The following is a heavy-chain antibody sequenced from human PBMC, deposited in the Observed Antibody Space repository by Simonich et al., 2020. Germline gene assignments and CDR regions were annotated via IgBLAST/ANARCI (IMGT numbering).Heavy chain of an antibody. J-gene: IGHJ6*02. CDR1: GYTFTGYY. CDR2: INPNSGGT. V-gene: IGHV1-2*06. CDR3: ARVPGIYYYYGMDV. D-gene: IGHD3-10*01. Sequence: GAEVKKPGASGKVSCKASGYTFTGYYMHWVRQARGQGLEWMGRINPNSGGTNYAQKFQGRVTMTRDTSISTAYMELSRLRSDDTAVYYCARVPGIYYYYGMDVWGQGTTVTVSS.